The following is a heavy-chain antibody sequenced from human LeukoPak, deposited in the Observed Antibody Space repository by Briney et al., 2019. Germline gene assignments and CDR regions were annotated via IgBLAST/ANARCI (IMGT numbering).Heavy chain of an antibody. V-gene: IGHV4-59*10. D-gene: IGHD3-9*01. J-gene: IGHJ6*02. Sequence: SETLSLTCAVYGGSFSGYYWSWIRQPSGKGLEWIGRIYTSGSTNYNPSLKSRVTISVDTSKNQFSLKLSSVTAADTAVYYCARGGTYYDILTGYYPTGMDVWGQGTTVTVSS. CDR2: IYTSGST. CDR1: GGSFSGYY. CDR3: ARGGTYYDILTGYYPTGMDV.